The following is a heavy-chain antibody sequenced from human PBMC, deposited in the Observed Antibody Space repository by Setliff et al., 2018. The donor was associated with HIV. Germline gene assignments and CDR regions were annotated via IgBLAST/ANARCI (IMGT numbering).Heavy chain of an antibody. CDR3: AYYSSGSFYLGYYYYHGMDV. V-gene: IGHV3-48*03. D-gene: IGHD3-10*01. J-gene: IGHJ6*01. CDR2: ISSSGNTI. CDR1: GFSINNYD. Sequence: GGSLRLSCAASGFSINNYDMNWVRQAPGKGLEWVAHISSSGNTIYYADSVRGRFTVSRDNAQNSLYLQMIRLRAEDTALYYCAYYSSGSFYLGYYYYHGMDVWGQGTTVTSPQ.